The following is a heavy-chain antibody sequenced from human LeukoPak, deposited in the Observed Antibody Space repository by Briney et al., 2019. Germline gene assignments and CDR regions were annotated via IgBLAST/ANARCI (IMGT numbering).Heavy chain of an antibody. D-gene: IGHD3-10*01. J-gene: IGHJ4*02. CDR2: FNPNSGNT. Sequence: ASVKVSHKASGYTFTGYYMHWVRPAPGQGVEWMGWFNPNSGNTAYAQKFQDRVTITRNTSISTAYMELSSLRPEDTAVYYCARGSGAITLVRGVSLGYWGQGTLVTVSS. CDR1: GYTFTGYY. CDR3: ARGSGAITLVRGVSLGY. V-gene: IGHV1-8*02.